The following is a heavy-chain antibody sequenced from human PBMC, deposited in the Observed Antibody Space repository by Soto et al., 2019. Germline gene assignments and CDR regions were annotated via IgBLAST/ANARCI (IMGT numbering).Heavy chain of an antibody. CDR1: GYSFTKYW. D-gene: IGHD6-19*01. CDR2: IYPDESDT. Sequence: PGESLKISCKGSGYSFTKYWIGWVRQMPGKGLEWMAIIYPDESDTKYSPSFQGQVTISADNSISTAYLQWSSLKASDTAMYYFAIPLAVADRPDRYYYYGMDVWGQGTTVTVSS. J-gene: IGHJ6*02. V-gene: IGHV5-51*01. CDR3: AIPLAVADRPDRYYYYGMDV.